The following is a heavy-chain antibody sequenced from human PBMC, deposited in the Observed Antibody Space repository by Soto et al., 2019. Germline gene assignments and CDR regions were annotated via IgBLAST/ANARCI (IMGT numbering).Heavy chain of an antibody. V-gene: IGHV3-7*01. CDR1: GFTFSSYW. CDR3: AREIGLRFLFDYYYYMDV. CDR2: IKQDGSEK. D-gene: IGHD3-3*01. Sequence: EVQLVESGGGLVQPGGSLRLSCAASGFTFSSYWMSWVRQAPGKGLEWVANIKQDGSEKYYVGSVKGRFTISRDNAKNSLYLQMNSLRAEDTAVYYCAREIGLRFLFDYYYYMDVWGKGTTVTVSS. J-gene: IGHJ6*03.